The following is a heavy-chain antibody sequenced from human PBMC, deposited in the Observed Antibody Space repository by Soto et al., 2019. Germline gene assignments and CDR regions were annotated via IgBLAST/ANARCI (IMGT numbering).Heavy chain of an antibody. V-gene: IGHV3-11*01. CDR2: ISGSTGNI. J-gene: IGHJ3*02. Sequence: QVQLLESGGGLVKPGGSLRLSCAASGFTFSDYYMTWIRQAPGKGLEWVSYISGSTGNIYYADSVKGRFTLSRDNAKDSLYMQMNSLRAEDTAVYYCARESGSDDFDICGQGTMVAVSS. CDR3: ARESGSDDFDI. CDR1: GFTFSDYY.